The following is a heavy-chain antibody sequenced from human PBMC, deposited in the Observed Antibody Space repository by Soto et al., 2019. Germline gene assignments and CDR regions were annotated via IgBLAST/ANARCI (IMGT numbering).Heavy chain of an antibody. V-gene: IGHV3-64*01. J-gene: IGHJ3*02. CDR2: ISYKGGST. Sequence: EVQLVESGGGLVQPGGSLRLSCAASGFTLSDFSMHWVRQAAGKGLEFVSAISYKGGSTYYANSVKGRFTISRDNSKNTLYLQMGSLRAEDMAVYYCAIVSARGQAAFDIWGQGTMVTVSS. CDR1: GFTLSDFS. CDR3: AIVSARGQAAFDI. D-gene: IGHD5-12*01.